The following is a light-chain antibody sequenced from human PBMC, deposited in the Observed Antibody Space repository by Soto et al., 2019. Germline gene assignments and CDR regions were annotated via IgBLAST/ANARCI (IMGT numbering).Light chain of an antibody. CDR1: QDVSSN. CDR2: GAS. CDR3: QQYIRWPFT. J-gene: IGKJ4*01. Sequence: EMVVTQSPATLSVSPGERATLSCRASQDVSSNLAWYQQKPGQAPSLLIYGASTRATGSPARFSGSGSGTEFTLTISSLQSEDYAVYFCQQYIRWPFTCCGGTKVEI. V-gene: IGKV3-15*01.